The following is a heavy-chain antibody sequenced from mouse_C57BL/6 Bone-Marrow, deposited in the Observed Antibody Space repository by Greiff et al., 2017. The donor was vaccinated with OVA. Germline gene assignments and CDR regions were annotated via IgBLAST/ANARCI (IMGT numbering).Heavy chain of an antibody. Sequence: EVMLVESGGDLVKPGGSLKLSCAASGFTFSSYGMSWVRQTPDKRLEWVATISSGGSYTYYPDSVKGRFTISRGNAKNTLYLQMSSLKSEDTAMYYCARPSSYYWYFDVWGTGTTVTVSS. CDR1: GFTFSSYG. J-gene: IGHJ1*03. CDR3: ARPSSYYWYFDV. D-gene: IGHD1-1*01. CDR2: ISSGGSYT. V-gene: IGHV5-6*01.